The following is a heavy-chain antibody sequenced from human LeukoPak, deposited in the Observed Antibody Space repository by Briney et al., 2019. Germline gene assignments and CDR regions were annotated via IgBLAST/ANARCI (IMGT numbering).Heavy chain of an antibody. CDR2: ISSSGSTI. Sequence: GGSLTLSCPASGFTFSDYYMSWIRQAPGKGLEWVSYISSSGSTIYYADSVNGRFTISRDNAKNSLYLQMKSLRAEDTAAYYCARDRFDDVRYSKYYFDYWGQGTLVTVSS. D-gene: IGHD5-18*01. CDR3: ARDRFDDVRYSKYYFDY. V-gene: IGHV3-11*01. CDR1: GFTFSDYY. J-gene: IGHJ4*02.